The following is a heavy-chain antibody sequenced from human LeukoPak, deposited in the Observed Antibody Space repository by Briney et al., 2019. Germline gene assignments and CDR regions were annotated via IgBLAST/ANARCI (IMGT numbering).Heavy chain of an antibody. V-gene: IGHV3-30*04. CDR2: MPFDGSNT. J-gene: IGHJ4*02. CDR1: GFTFSSYA. D-gene: IGHD1-1*01. Sequence: GGSLRLSCAASGFTFSSYAMHWVRQAPGKGLEWVTVMPFDGSNTHYADSVKGRFTVSRDNSKNTLYLQMTSLRADDTAVYYCARDAGTWGYGYNFDCWGQGTLVTVSS. CDR3: ARDAGTWGYGYNFDC.